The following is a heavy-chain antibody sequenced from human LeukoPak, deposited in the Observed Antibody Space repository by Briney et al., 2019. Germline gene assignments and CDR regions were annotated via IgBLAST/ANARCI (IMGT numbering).Heavy chain of an antibody. V-gene: IGHV1-18*01. CDR1: GYTFTSYG. D-gene: IGHD3-10*01. CDR2: ISAYNGNT. J-gene: IGHJ4*02. CDR3: ARGPEGSGSYDFNY. Sequence: GASVKVSCKASGYTFTSYGISWVRQAPGQGLEWMGWISAYNGNTNYAQKLQGRVTMTTDTSTSTVYMELRSLRSDDTAVYYCARGPEGSGSYDFNYWGQGTLVTVSS.